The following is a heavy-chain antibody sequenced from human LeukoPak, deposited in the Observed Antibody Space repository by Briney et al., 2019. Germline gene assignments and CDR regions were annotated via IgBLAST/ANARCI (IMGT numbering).Heavy chain of an antibody. V-gene: IGHV3-30*03. D-gene: IGHD2-2*01. CDR2: ISYDGRNK. J-gene: IGHJ4*02. Sequence: GGSLRLSCAASGFTFSCYGIHWVRQAPGKGLEWVAFISYDGRNKYYADSVKGRFTLSRDNSKNTLYLQMSSLRAEDAAVYYCARGDCSSTSCAFDYWGQGTLVTVSS. CDR1: GFTFSCYG. CDR3: ARGDCSSTSCAFDY.